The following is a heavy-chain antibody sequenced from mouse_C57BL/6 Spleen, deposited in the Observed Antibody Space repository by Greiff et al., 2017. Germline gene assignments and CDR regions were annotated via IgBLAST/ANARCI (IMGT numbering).Heavy chain of an antibody. J-gene: IGHJ2*01. V-gene: IGHV1-64*01. CDR1: GYTFTSSW. CDR3: ARVEGAYYFDY. CDR2: IHPNSGST. Sequence: QVQLQQPGAELVKPGASVKLSCKASGYTFTSSWMHWVKQRPGQGLEWIGMIHPNSGSTNYNEKFKSKATLTVDKSSSTAYMQLSSLTSEDSAVYDCARVEGAYYFDYWGQGTTLTVSS.